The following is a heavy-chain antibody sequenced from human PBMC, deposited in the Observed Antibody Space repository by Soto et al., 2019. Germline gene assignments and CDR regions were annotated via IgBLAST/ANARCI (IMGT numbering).Heavy chain of an antibody. Sequence: KPSETLSLTCTVSGGSISSGDYYWSWIRQPPGKGLEWIGYIYYSGSTYYNPSLKSRVTISVDTSKNQFSLKLSSVTAADTAVYYCARVIGHGDYEDYWGQGTLVTVSS. CDR1: GGSISSGDYY. J-gene: IGHJ4*02. CDR2: IYYSGST. CDR3: ARVIGHGDYEDY. V-gene: IGHV4-30-4*01. D-gene: IGHD4-17*01.